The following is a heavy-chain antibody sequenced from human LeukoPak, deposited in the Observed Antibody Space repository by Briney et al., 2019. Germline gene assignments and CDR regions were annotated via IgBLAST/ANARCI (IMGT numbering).Heavy chain of an antibody. J-gene: IGHJ4*02. CDR2: IRYDGSNK. D-gene: IGHD1-20*01. Sequence: GGSLRLSCAASGFTFSSYDMHWVRQAPGKGLEWVAFIRYDGSNKYYADSVKGRFTISRDNSKNTLYLQMNSLRAEDTAVYYCAKVRNWSYYFDYWGQGTLVTVSS. CDR3: AKVRNWSYYFDY. V-gene: IGHV3-30*02. CDR1: GFTFSSYD.